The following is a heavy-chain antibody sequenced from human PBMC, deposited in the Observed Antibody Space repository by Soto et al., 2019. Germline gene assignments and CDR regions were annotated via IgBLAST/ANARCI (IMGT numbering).Heavy chain of an antibody. Sequence: SETLSLTCTVSGDSISSYYWSWIRQPPGEGLQWIGYIHYSGSTNYNPSLKSRVTMSVDTSKNKFSLSLTSVTAADTAVYYCARDKITGLFDYWGQGTLVTVSS. J-gene: IGHJ4*02. D-gene: IGHD2-8*02. CDR2: IHYSGST. V-gene: IGHV4-59*01. CDR3: ARDKITGLFDY. CDR1: GDSISSYY.